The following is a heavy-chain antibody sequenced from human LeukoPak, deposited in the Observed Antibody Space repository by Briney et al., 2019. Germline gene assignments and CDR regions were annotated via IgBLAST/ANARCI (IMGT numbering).Heavy chain of an antibody. CDR3: ARGGNYWPQWWFDP. V-gene: IGHV4-59*01. CDR1: GGSISTYY. D-gene: IGHD1-26*01. Sequence: SETLSLTCTVSGGSISTYYWSWIRQPPGKGLEWIGYIYYTGSTSYNPSLKSRVTMSLDASENQFSLELNSVTPADTAVYYCARGGNYWPQWWFDPWGRGTLVSVSS. CDR2: IYYTGST. J-gene: IGHJ5*02.